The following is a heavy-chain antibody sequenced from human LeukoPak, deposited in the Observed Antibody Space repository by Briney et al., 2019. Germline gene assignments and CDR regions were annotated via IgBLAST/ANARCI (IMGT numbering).Heavy chain of an antibody. CDR2: IYYSGST. J-gene: IGHJ3*02. D-gene: IGHD4-17*01. Sequence: SQTLSLTCTVSDGSISSGGYYWSWIRQHPGKGLEWIGYIYYSGSTYYNPSLKSRVTISVDTSKNQFSLKLSSVTAADTAVYYCARVMSVTSDAFDIWGQGTMVTVSS. CDR1: DGSISSGGYY. V-gene: IGHV4-31*03. CDR3: ARVMSVTSDAFDI.